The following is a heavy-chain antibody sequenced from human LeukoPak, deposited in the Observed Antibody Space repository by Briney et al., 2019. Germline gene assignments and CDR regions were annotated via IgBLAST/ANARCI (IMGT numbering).Heavy chain of an antibody. D-gene: IGHD3-10*01. CDR1: GDSISSNNYY. CDR2: MYYSGST. Sequence: SETLSLTCTVSGDSISSNNYYWGWIRQPPGKGLEWIGSMYYSGSTYYNPSLRSRVTISVDTSKNQFSLKLSSVTAADTAVYYCARQDPRGVIWGQGTLVTVSS. CDR3: ARQDPRGVI. V-gene: IGHV4-39*01. J-gene: IGHJ4*02.